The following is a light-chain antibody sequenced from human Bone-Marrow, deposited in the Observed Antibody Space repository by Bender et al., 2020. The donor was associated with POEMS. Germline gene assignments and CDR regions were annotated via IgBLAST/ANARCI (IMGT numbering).Light chain of an antibody. CDR1: RSNIGNNA. J-gene: IGLJ2*01. CDR2: YDD. V-gene: IGLV1-36*01. CDR3: VAWDDTLNGWV. Sequence: QSVLTQPPSASGTPGQRVTISCSGSRSNIGNNAVNWYQSLPGKAPKLLIYYDDLVASGVSDRFSGSKFGTSASPAISGLHSEDEADYYCVAWDDTLNGWVFGGGTKLTVL.